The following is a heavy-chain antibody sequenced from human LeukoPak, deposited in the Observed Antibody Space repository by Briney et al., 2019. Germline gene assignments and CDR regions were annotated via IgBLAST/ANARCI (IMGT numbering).Heavy chain of an antibody. D-gene: IGHD6-19*01. Sequence: GGSLRLSCAASGFTFSSYGMSWVRQAPGKGLEWVSAISGSGGSTYYADSVKGRFTISRDNSKNTLYLQMNSLRAEDTAVYYCAKDVGIAVAGIDAGDYWGQGTLVTVSS. CDR3: AKDVGIAVAGIDAGDY. V-gene: IGHV3-23*01. J-gene: IGHJ4*02. CDR1: GFTFSSYG. CDR2: ISGSGGST.